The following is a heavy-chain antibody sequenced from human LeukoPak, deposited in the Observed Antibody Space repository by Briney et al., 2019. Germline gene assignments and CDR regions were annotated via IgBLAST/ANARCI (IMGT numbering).Heavy chain of an antibody. V-gene: IGHV3-23*01. Sequence: GGSLRLSCAASGFTYSSFAMSWVRQAPGEGLEWVSAISGSGGSTYYADSVKGRFTISRDNSKNTLYLQMNSLRAEDTAVYYCARGLDAQGYRIPINWFDPWGQGTLVTVSS. J-gene: IGHJ5*02. CDR2: ISGSGGST. CDR1: GFTYSSFA. CDR3: ARGLDAQGYRIPINWFDP. D-gene: IGHD1-14*01.